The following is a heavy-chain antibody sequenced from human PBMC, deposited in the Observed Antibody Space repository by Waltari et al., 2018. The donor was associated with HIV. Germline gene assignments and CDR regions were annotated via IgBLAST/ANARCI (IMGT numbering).Heavy chain of an antibody. D-gene: IGHD4-17*01. CDR1: GGSISSSSYY. CDR3: AREMTTVTSLSYYGMDV. V-gene: IGHV4-39*07. CDR2: IYYSGST. Sequence: QLQLQESGPGLVKPSETLSLTCTVSGGSISSSSYYWGWIRQPPGKGLEWIGGIYYSGSTYYNPSLKSRVTISVDTSKNQFSLKLSSVTAADTAVYYCAREMTTVTSLSYYGMDVWGQGTTVTVSS. J-gene: IGHJ6*02.